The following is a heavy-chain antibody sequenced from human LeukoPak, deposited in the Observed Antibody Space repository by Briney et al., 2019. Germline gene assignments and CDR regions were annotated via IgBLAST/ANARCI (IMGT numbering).Heavy chain of an antibody. CDR2: TYYRSKWYN. J-gene: IGHJ4*02. Sequence: SQTLSLTCGISGDSVSSNSAAWNWIRQSPSRGLEWLGRTYYRSKWYNDYAVSVKSRITINPDTSKNQFSLQLNSVTPEDTAVYYCAREVDQYQLLPYYFDYWGQGTLVTVSS. CDR3: AREVDQYQLLPYYFDY. D-gene: IGHD2-2*01. CDR1: GDSVSSNSAA. V-gene: IGHV6-1*01.